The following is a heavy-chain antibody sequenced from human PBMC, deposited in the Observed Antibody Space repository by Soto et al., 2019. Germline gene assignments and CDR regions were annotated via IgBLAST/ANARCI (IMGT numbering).Heavy chain of an antibody. V-gene: IGHV3-33*01. Sequence: QVQLVESGGGVVQPGRSLRLSCAASGFTFSSYGMHWVRQAQGKGLEWVAVIWYDGSNKYYADSVKGRFTISRDNSKNPLYLQMNSLSAADTAVYYCARGGRGYSYGYLVYWGQGTLVTVSS. CDR3: ARGGRGYSYGYLVY. D-gene: IGHD5-18*01. CDR1: GFTFSSYG. J-gene: IGHJ4*02. CDR2: IWYDGSNK.